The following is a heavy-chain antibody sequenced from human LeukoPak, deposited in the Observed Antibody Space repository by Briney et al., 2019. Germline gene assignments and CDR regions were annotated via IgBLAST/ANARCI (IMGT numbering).Heavy chain of an antibody. V-gene: IGHV1-69*13. CDR1: GGTFSSYA. Sequence: SVKVSCKASGGTFSSYAISWVRQARGEGLEGMGGIIPIFGTANYAQKFQGRVTITADESTSTAYMELSSLRSEDTAVYYCAREYCSGGSCPADFDYWGQGTLVTVSS. CDR2: IIPIFGTA. J-gene: IGHJ4*02. D-gene: IGHD2-15*01. CDR3: AREYCSGGSCPADFDY.